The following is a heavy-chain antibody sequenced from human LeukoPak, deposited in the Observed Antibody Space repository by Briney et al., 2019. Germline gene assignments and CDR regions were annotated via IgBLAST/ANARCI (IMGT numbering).Heavy chain of an antibody. CDR2: IIPIFGTA. V-gene: IGHV1-69*13. J-gene: IGHJ6*02. CDR1: GYTFTSYY. D-gene: IGHD3-3*01. Sequence: GASVKVSCKASGYTFTSYYMHWVRQAPGQGLEWMGGIIPIFGTANYAQKFQGRVTITADESTSTAYMELSSLRSEDTAVYYCARELSTQGITTFGMDVWGQGTTVTVSS. CDR3: ARELSTQGITTFGMDV.